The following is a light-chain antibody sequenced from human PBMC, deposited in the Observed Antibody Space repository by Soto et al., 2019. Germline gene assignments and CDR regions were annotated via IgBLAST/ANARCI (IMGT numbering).Light chain of an antibody. V-gene: IGKV3-15*01. Sequence: EIVMTQSPATMSVSPGKRATLSCRASQSVSSNLACDQQKPGQAPRLLIYGASTRATGTPARFSGSGSGTEFTLTISSLQSEDFAVYYCQQYNSYWTFGQGTKVDIK. CDR1: QSVSSN. J-gene: IGKJ1*01. CDR3: QQYNSYWT. CDR2: GAS.